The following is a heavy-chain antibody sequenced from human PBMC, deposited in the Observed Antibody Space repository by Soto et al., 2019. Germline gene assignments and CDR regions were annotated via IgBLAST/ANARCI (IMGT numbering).Heavy chain of an antibody. D-gene: IGHD3-22*01. Sequence: QVQLQESGPGLVKPSQTLSLTCTVSGDSVSGGDSYWSWIHQPPGKALEWIGYTSFSGYTSYTPSIKSRVTISVDMSKSQFSLRLTSVTAADTAIYYCVRGGNPYHYATSGPGTFDKWGQGTLVSVSS. J-gene: IGHJ4*02. CDR2: TSFSGYT. CDR3: VRGGNPYHYATSGPGTFDK. CDR1: GDSVSGGDSY. V-gene: IGHV4-30-4*01.